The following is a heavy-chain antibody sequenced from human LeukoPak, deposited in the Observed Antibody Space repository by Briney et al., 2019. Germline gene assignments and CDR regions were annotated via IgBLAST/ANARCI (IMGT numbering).Heavy chain of an antibody. J-gene: IGHJ3*02. V-gene: IGHV3-7*01. Sequence: GGSLRLSCAASGFTFSSYWMSWVRQAPGKGLEWVANIKQDGSEKYYVDSVKGRFTLSRDNAKNSLYLQMNSLRAEDTAVYYCARDSYDSSGYYGNLGAFDIWGQGTMVTVSS. CDR2: IKQDGSEK. CDR3: ARDSYDSSGYYGNLGAFDI. D-gene: IGHD3-22*01. CDR1: GFTFSSYW.